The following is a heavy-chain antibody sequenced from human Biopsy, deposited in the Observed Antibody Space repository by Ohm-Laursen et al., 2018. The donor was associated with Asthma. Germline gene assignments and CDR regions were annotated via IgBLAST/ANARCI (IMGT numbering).Heavy chain of an antibody. CDR2: VSSDGHNK. V-gene: IGHV3-30*03. Sequence: SLRLSCAAPRFNFRSYGMHWVRQAPGKGLEWLALVSSDGHNKYYEDSVKGRFTISRDNSRNRLYLQINRLTVEDSAVYFCARQSGQDYGDSSGFDIWGQGTKVAVSS. CDR3: ARQSGQDYGDSSGFDI. D-gene: IGHD3-22*01. CDR1: RFNFRSYG. J-gene: IGHJ3*02.